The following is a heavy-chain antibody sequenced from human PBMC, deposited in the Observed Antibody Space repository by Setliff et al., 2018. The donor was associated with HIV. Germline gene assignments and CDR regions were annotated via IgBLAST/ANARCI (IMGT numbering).Heavy chain of an antibody. J-gene: IGHJ3*01. CDR3: ARGWWDLFRGAFDV. Sequence: SCAASGFTFSDYYMTWIRQAPGKGLEWVSYITGGGDTINYADSVKGRFTISRDNARNSLYLQMNSLRVDDTAAYYCARGWWDLFRGAFDVWGQGTMVT. V-gene: IGHV3-11*04. CDR2: ITGGGDTI. D-gene: IGHD1-26*01. CDR1: GFTFSDYY.